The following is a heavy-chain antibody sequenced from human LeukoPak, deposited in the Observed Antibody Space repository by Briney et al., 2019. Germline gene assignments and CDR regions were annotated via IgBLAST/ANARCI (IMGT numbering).Heavy chain of an antibody. CDR3: ARVRGSYATDY. D-gene: IGHD1-26*01. CDR1: GFTFSDYY. Sequence: GGSLRLSCAASGFTFSDYYMSWIRQAPGKGLEWVSYISSSGDTMSYADSVKRRFTISRDNAKNSLYLQMNSLRAEDAAVYYCARVRGSYATDYWGQGALVTVSS. V-gene: IGHV3-11*04. J-gene: IGHJ4*02. CDR2: ISSSGDTM.